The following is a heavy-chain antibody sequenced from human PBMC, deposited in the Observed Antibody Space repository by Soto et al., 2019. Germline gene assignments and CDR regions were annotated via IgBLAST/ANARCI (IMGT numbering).Heavy chain of an antibody. CDR1: GFIVSRSH. D-gene: IGHD7-27*01. J-gene: IGHJ4*02. CDR3: VRVTGAERH. Sequence: AGSLRLSCVVSGFIVSRSHMMWVRQAPGKGLEGVSVIYNHGQINYVDPVKGRFTIARDNSKNTIYLQMNSLKVEDTAVYYCVRVTGAERHWGQGALVTVSS. CDR2: IYNHGQI. V-gene: IGHV3-53*01.